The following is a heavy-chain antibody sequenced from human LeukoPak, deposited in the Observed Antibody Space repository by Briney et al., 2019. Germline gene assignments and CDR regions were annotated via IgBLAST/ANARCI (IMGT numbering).Heavy chain of an antibody. CDR3: ATSARPEYYDFWSGYPQHYYYGMDV. CDR1: GFTFSSYA. V-gene: IGHV3-30-3*01. CDR2: ISYDGSNK. J-gene: IGHJ6*02. Sequence: GGSLRLSCAASGFTFSSYAMHWVRQAPGKGLEWVAVISYDGSNKYYADSVKGRFTISRDNSKNMLYLQMNSLRAEDTAVYYCATSARPEYYDFWSGYPQHYYYGMDVWGQGTTVTVSS. D-gene: IGHD3-3*01.